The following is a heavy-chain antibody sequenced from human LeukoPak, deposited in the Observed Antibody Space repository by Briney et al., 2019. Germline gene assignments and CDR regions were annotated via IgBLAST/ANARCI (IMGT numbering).Heavy chain of an antibody. CDR2: IGTTSGAI. CDR3: ARFRTWGDKAFDY. D-gene: IGHD2-21*02. Sequence: GGSLRLSCAASGFTFNAFGMNWVRQAPGKGLGWVSYIGTTSGAIYYADSVKGRFTISRDSAKNSLYLQMNSLRAEDTAVYYCARFRTWGDKAFDYWGQGTLVTVSS. V-gene: IGHV3-48*01. J-gene: IGHJ4*02. CDR1: GFTFNAFG.